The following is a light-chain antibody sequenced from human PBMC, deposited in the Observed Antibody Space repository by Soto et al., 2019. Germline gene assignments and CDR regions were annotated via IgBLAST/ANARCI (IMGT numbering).Light chain of an antibody. CDR1: YSNVGANP. V-gene: IGLV1-44*01. Sequence: QSVLTQPPSASGTPGQTVTISCSGSYSNVGANPVSWYQEVPGRAPQLLIYSNNQRPAGVPGRFSGSRSDTSASLSISGLRSADEVDYYCASWDDTLNDYVFGTGTKVTVL. CDR3: ASWDDTLNDYV. CDR2: SNN. J-gene: IGLJ1*01.